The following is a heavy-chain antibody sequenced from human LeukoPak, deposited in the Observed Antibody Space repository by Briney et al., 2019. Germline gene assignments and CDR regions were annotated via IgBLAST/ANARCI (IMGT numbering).Heavy chain of an antibody. CDR2: ISAYNGNT. CDR1: GYTFTSYG. J-gene: IGHJ4*02. V-gene: IGHV1-18*01. Sequence: ASVKVSCKASGYTFTSYGISWVRQAPGQGLEWMGWISAYNGNTNYAQKLQGRVTMTTDTSTSTAYMELRSLRSDDTAVYYCARAAGPTIFGVVISDYWGQGTLVTVSS. CDR3: ARAAGPTIFGVVISDY. D-gene: IGHD3-3*01.